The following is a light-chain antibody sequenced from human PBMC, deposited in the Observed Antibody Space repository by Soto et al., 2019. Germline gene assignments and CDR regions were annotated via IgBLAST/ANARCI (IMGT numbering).Light chain of an antibody. CDR3: QQSYSSPTT. CDR2: DAS. J-gene: IGKJ1*01. V-gene: IGKV1-5*01. CDR1: QSVSRR. Sequence: DIQMTQSPSTLSASVGDRITITCRASQSVSRRLAWYQQKPGKAPKLLIYDASSLESGVPSRFSGRGSGTDFTLTISSLQPEDFATYYCQQSYSSPTTFGQGTKV.